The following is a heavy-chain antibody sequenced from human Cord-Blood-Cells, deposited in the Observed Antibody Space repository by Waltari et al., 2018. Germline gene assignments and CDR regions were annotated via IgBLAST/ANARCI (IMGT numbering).Heavy chain of an antibody. CDR2: VYYSGST. CDR3: ARAYDSSGYYYRGSYWYFDL. D-gene: IGHD3-22*01. J-gene: IGHJ2*01. Sequence: QLQLQESGPGLVKPSETLSLTRTVSGGSISSSSYYWGWLRQPPGQGLEWIGSVYYSGSTYYNPSLKSRVTISVDTSKNQFSLKLSSVTAADTAVYYCARAYDSSGYYYRGSYWYFDLWGRGTLVTVSS. CDR1: GGSISSSSYY. V-gene: IGHV4-39*07.